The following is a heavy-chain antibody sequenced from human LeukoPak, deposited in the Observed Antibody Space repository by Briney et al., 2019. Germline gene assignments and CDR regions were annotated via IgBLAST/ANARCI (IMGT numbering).Heavy chain of an antibody. Sequence: PGTSLRLSCAASGFTFSVYGMHWVRQGPGKGLEWVALISHDGGNKNYTDSVKGRFTISRDNSKNTVYLQMNSLRPEDTAVYYCAKPRGGYYFDSWGQGNLVTVSS. D-gene: IGHD3-3*01. CDR1: GFTFSVYG. V-gene: IGHV3-30*18. CDR3: AKPRGGYYFDS. CDR2: ISHDGGNK. J-gene: IGHJ4*02.